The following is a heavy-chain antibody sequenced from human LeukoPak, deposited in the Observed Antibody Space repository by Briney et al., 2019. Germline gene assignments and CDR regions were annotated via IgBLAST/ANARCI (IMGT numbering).Heavy chain of an antibody. D-gene: IGHD3-10*01. V-gene: IGHV1-8*02. CDR2: MNPNSGNT. Sequence: PRASVKVSCKASGYTFTSYDINWVRQATGQGLERMGWMNPNSGNTGYAQKFQGRVTMTRNTSISTAYMELSSLRSEDTAVYYCARGSVLWFGELSRPFDYWGQGTLVTVSS. CDR3: ARGSVLWFGELSRPFDY. J-gene: IGHJ4*02. CDR1: GYTFTSYD.